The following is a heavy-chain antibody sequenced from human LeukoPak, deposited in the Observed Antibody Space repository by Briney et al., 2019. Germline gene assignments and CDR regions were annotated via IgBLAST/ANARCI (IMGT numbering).Heavy chain of an antibody. CDR3: ARGPLLRYFDWLLKGGAFDI. J-gene: IGHJ3*02. V-gene: IGHV4-31*03. Sequence: SETLSLTCTVSGGSISSGGYYWSWIRQHPGKGLEWIGYIYYSGSTYYNPSLKSRVTISVDTSKNQFSLKLSSVTAADTAVYYCARGPLLRYFDWLLKGGAFDIWGQGTMVTVSS. CDR2: IYYSGST. CDR1: GGSISSGGYY. D-gene: IGHD3-9*01.